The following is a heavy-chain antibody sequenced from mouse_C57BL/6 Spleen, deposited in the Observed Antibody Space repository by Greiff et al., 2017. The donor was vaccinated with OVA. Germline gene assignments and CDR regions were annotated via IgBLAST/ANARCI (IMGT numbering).Heavy chain of an antibody. Sequence: VKLQESGAELVKPGASVKISCKASGYAFSSYWMNWVKQRPGKGLEWIGQIYPGDGDTNYNGKFKGKATLTADKSSSTAYMQLSSLTSEDSAVYFCASGDSYGFDYWGQGTTLTVSS. CDR1: GYAFSSYW. CDR3: ASGDSYGFDY. J-gene: IGHJ2*01. CDR2: IYPGDGDT. D-gene: IGHD1-1*01. V-gene: IGHV1-80*01.